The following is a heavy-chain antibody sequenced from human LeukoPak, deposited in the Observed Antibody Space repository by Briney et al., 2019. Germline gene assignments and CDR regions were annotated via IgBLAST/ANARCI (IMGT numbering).Heavy chain of an antibody. J-gene: IGHJ3*01. CDR2: ISGSSSTI. CDR1: GFTFSDYS. D-gene: IGHD3-22*01. Sequence: GGSLRLSCAASGFTFSDYSMNWVRQAPGKGLEWVSYISGSSSTIYYADSVKGRFTISRDSAKNSLYLQMNSLRDEDTAVYYCASGWYYDSSGYYVDAFDFWGQGTMVTVSS. V-gene: IGHV3-48*02. CDR3: ASGWYYDSSGYYVDAFDF.